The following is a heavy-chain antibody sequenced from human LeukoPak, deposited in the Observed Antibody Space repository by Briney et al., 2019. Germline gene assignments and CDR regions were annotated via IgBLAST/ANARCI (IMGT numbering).Heavy chain of an antibody. J-gene: IGHJ4*02. CDR1: GFTFSRYA. Sequence: GGSLRLSCAASGFTFSRYAMSWVRQAPGKGLEWVSAISGSGGSTYYADSVKGRFTISRDNSKNTLYLQMNSLRAEDTAVYYCAKCPPYCTNGICYTQKYYFDYWGQGTLVTVSS. CDR3: AKCPPYCTNGICYTQKYYFDY. D-gene: IGHD2-8*01. CDR2: ISGSGGST. V-gene: IGHV3-23*01.